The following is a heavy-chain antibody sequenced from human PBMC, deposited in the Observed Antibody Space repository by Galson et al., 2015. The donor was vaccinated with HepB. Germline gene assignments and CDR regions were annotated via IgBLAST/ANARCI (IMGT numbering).Heavy chain of an antibody. Sequence: SLRLSCAASGFAFSSYWMYWVRQAPGKGLVWVSHINSDGTTRTYADSVKGRFTISRDNAKNTLYLQMNSLRAEDTAVYYCAKCLSSGWYAFLDYWGQGTLVTVSS. CDR2: INSDGTTR. V-gene: IGHV3-74*03. J-gene: IGHJ4*02. CDR1: GFAFSSYW. CDR3: AKCLSSGWYAFLDY. D-gene: IGHD6-19*01.